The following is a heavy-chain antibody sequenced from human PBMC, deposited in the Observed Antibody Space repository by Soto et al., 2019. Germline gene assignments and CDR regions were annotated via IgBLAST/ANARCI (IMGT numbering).Heavy chain of an antibody. CDR2: ISYDGSNK. J-gene: IGHJ6*02. CDR3: ARGVRWEHLRGMDV. Sequence: QVQLVESGGGVVQPGRSLRLSCAASGFTFSSYAMHWVRQALGKGLEWVAVISYDGSNKYYADSVKGRFTISRDNSKNTLYLQMNSLRAEDTAVYYCARGVRWEHLRGMDVWGQGTTVTVSS. V-gene: IGHV3-30-3*01. D-gene: IGHD1-26*01. CDR1: GFTFSSYA.